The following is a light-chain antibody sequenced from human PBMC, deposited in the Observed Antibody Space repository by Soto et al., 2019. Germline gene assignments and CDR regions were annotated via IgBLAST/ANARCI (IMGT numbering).Light chain of an antibody. CDR3: SSYTGSSTHVV. V-gene: IGLV2-14*01. CDR2: EVR. Sequence: QSVLTHPASVSGSPGQSITISCTGTSSDVGGYNYVSWYQQHPGKAPKLMIYEVRNRPSGISNRFSGSKSGTTASLTISGLQAEDEADYYCSSYTGSSTHVVFGGGTKLTVL. J-gene: IGLJ2*01. CDR1: SSDVGGYNY.